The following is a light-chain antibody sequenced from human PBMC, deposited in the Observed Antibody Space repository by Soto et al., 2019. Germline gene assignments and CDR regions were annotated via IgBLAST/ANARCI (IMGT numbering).Light chain of an antibody. Sequence: DIRMTQSPSTLSTSVGDRVTITCRASQNIRGWLAWYQQKPGKAPKLLIYDASNLESGVPSRFSGSGSGTEFTLTISSLQPDDFATYYCQQYNSYSWTFGQGTTVAIK. CDR2: DAS. CDR3: QQYNSYSWT. CDR1: QNIRGW. V-gene: IGKV1-5*01. J-gene: IGKJ1*01.